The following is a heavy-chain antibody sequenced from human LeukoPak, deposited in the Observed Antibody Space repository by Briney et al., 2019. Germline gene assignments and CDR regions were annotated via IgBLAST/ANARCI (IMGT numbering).Heavy chain of an antibody. J-gene: IGHJ4*02. CDR2: VSDSGTMT. V-gene: IGHV3-23*01. D-gene: IGHD4-17*01. CDR1: GFTFSNYA. Sequence: GGSLRLSCAASGFTFSNYAMNWVRQAPWKGLEWVSGVSDSGTMTYYARSVKGRFTISRDNSKNTLYLQMNSLRAEDTAIYYCAKYSRYDYVGQIDYWGQGTLVTVSS. CDR3: AKYSRYDYVGQIDY.